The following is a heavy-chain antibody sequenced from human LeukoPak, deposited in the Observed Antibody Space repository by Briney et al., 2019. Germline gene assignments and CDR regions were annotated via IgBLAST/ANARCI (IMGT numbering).Heavy chain of an antibody. J-gene: IGHJ3*02. CDR2: IHYSGNT. Sequence: KPSETLSLTCTVSGGSISSYYWSWIRQPPGKGLEWIGYIHYSGNTNYNPSLKSRVTISEDTSKNQFPLKLSSVTAADTAVYYCARVRNHLLRLFDIWGQGTMVTVSS. CDR3: ARVRNHLLRLFDI. D-gene: IGHD3-3*01. CDR1: GGSISSYY. V-gene: IGHV4-59*01.